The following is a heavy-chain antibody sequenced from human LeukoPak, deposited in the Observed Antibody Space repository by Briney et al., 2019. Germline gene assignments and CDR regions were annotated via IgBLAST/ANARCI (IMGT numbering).Heavy chain of an antibody. CDR3: ARVGGSSDFDY. J-gene: IGHJ4*02. V-gene: IGHV3-74*01. CDR2: IDTDGSST. Sequence: PGGSLRLSCAASGFTFSSYWMHWVHHAPGKGLVWVSRIDTDGSSTSYADSVKGRFTVSRDNAKNTLYLQMNSLRAEDTAVYYCARVGGSSDFDYWGQGTLVTVSS. D-gene: IGHD3-10*01. CDR1: GFTFSSYW.